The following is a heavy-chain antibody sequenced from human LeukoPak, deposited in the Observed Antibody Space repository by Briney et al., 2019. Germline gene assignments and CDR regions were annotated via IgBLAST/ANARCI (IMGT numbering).Heavy chain of an antibody. CDR2: IIPNSGGT. CDR3: ATDAYYYDSSGYSTSVHYFDY. J-gene: IGHJ4*02. CDR1: GYTFTGYY. D-gene: IGHD3-22*01. Sequence: ASVKVSCKASGYTFTGYYMHWVRQAPGQGLEWVGRIIPNSGGTNYAQKFQGRVTMTRDTSISTAYMELSRLRSDDTAVYYCATDAYYYDSSGYSTSVHYFDYWGQGTLVTVSS. V-gene: IGHV1-2*06.